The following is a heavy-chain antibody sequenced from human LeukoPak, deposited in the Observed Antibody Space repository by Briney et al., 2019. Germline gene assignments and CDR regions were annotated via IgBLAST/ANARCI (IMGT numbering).Heavy chain of an antibody. CDR2: ISGSGGST. Sequence: PGGSLRLSCAASGFTFSSYAMSWVRQAPGKGLEWVSAISGSGGSTYYADSVKGRFTISRDNSKNTLYLQMSSLRAEDTAVYYCAKVRGLFYGDYEFDYWGQGTLVTVSS. CDR3: AKVRGLFYGDYEFDY. J-gene: IGHJ4*02. V-gene: IGHV3-23*01. D-gene: IGHD4-17*01. CDR1: GFTFSSYA.